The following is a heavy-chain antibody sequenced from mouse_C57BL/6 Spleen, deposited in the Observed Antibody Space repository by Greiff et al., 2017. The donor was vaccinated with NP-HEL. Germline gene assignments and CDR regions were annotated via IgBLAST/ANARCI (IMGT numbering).Heavy chain of an antibody. CDR1: GFTFSSYT. Sequence: DVKLVESGGGLVKPGGSLKLSCAASGFTFSSYTMSWVRQTPEKRLEWVATISGGGGNTYYPDSVKGRFTISRDNAKNTLYLQMSSLRSEDTALYYCARLFTTVVGMDYWGQGTSVTVSS. CDR2: ISGGGGNT. J-gene: IGHJ4*01. D-gene: IGHD1-1*01. CDR3: ARLFTTVVGMDY. V-gene: IGHV5-9*01.